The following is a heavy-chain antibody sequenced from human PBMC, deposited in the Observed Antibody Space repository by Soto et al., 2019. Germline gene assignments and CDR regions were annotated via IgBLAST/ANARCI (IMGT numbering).Heavy chain of an antibody. V-gene: IGHV3-15*01. Sequence: LRLSSAASEFIFNNAWMNWVRQAPGKGLEWVGHIKRKTEGGTTDYAAPVKGRFTISRDDSKNMVYLQMNSLRTEDTAVYYCTSNTIVTPDYGSDVWGQGTTVTVSS. D-gene: IGHD1-26*01. CDR2: IKRKTEGGTT. CDR3: TSNTIVTPDYGSDV. J-gene: IGHJ6*02. CDR1: EFIFNNAW.